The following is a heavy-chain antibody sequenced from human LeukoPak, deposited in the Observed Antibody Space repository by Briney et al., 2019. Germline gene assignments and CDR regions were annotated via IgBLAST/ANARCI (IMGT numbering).Heavy chain of an antibody. V-gene: IGHV3-23*01. D-gene: IGHD3-22*01. CDR3: ANRNYYAKSDYYSYYFDY. CDR1: GFTSSNYA. CDR2: ISASGGST. J-gene: IGHJ4*02. Sequence: PGGSLRLSCAASGFTSSNYALSWVRQAPGKGLEWVSSISASGGSTVYADSVKGRFTISRDNSKNTLYLQMNSLRAEDTAVYYCANRNYYAKSDYYSYYFDYWGQGTLVTVSS.